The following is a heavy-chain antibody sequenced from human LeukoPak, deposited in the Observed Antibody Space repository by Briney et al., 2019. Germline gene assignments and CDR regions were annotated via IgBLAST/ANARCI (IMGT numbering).Heavy chain of an antibody. J-gene: IGHJ2*01. V-gene: IGHV4-61*02. CDR2: IYTSGST. D-gene: IGHD1-26*01. CDR3: ARVTTWELDYWYFDL. CDR1: GGSISSGSYN. Sequence: PSETLSLTCTVSGGSISSGSYNWSWIRQPAGKGLEWIGRIYTSGSTNYNPSLKSRVTISVDTSKNQFSLKLSSVTAADMAVDYCARVTTWELDYWYFDLWGRGTLVTVSS.